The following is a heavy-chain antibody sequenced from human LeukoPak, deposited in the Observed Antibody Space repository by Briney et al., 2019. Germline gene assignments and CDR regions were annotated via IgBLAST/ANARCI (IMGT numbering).Heavy chain of an antibody. V-gene: IGHV4-59*08. CDR3: AGEAVAGNWFDP. CDR2: IYYSGST. J-gene: IGHJ5*02. D-gene: IGHD6-19*01. Sequence: SETLSLTCTVSGGSISSYYWSWIRQPPGKGLEWIGYIYYSGSTNYNPSLKSRVTISVDTSKNQFSLKLSSVTAADTAVYYCAGEAVAGNWFDPWGQGTLVTVSS. CDR1: GGSISSYY.